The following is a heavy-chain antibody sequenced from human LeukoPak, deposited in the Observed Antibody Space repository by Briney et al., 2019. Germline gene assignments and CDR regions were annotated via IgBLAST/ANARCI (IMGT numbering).Heavy chain of an antibody. J-gene: IGHJ4*02. V-gene: IGHV1-18*01. CDR1: GYTVTSYG. Sequence: GASGKFSCEAAGYTVTSYGSSGVRQGPGQGLEWMGWISAYNGNTNYAQKLQGRVTMTTDTSTSTAYMELRSLRSDDTAVYYCAAGILTLRFDYWGQGTLVTVSS. D-gene: IGHD3-9*01. CDR2: ISAYNGNT. CDR3: AAGILTLRFDY.